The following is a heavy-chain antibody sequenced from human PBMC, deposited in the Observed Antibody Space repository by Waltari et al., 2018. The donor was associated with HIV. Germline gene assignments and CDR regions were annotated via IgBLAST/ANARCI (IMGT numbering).Heavy chain of an antibody. J-gene: IGHJ3*02. D-gene: IGHD1-1*01. Sequence: QVQLVQSGAEVKKPGASVKVSCKASGYTFTSYGISWVRQAPGEGLEAMGWIRAYNGNTNYAQKIQGRVTMTTDTATSTAYMERRSLRSDDTAVYYCARVEANEGACDSWGQGTMVTVSS. CDR3: ARVEANEGACDS. V-gene: IGHV1-18*01. CDR1: GYTFTSYG. CDR2: IRAYNGNT.